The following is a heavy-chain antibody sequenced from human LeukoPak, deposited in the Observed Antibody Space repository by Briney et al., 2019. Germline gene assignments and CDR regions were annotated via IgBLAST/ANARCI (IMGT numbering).Heavy chain of an antibody. CDR3: ARGDVDDFWSGYLYDAFDI. CDR1: GGSMSSYY. J-gene: IGHJ3*02. V-gene: IGHV4-59*08. CDR2: IYYSGIT. Sequence: PSETLSLTCSVSGGSMSSYYWCWIRQPPGKGLEWIGYIYYSGITHYNPSLKSRVTISVDTSKNQFSLKMSSVTAADTAAYYCARGDVDDFWSGYLYDAFDIWGQGTMVTVSS. D-gene: IGHD3-3*01.